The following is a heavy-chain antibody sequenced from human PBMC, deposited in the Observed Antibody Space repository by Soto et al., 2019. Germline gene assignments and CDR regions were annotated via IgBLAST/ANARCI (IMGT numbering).Heavy chain of an antibody. J-gene: IGHJ4*02. D-gene: IGHD3-10*01. CDR3: ASSEFH. CDR2: IYYSGST. V-gene: IGHV4-39*01. CDR1: GGSISSSRYY. Sequence: XXPGLVKPSETLSLTCTVSGGSISSSRYYWGWIRQPPGKGLEWIGNIYYSGSTYYNPSLKSRVTISVATSKNQFSLKLTSVTAADTAVYYCASSEFHWGQGTLVTVSS.